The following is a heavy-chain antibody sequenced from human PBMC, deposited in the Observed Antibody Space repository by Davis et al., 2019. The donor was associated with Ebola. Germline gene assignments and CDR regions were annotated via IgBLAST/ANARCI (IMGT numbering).Heavy chain of an antibody. CDR1: GLTFDDYA. CDR2: ISWNRGSI. Sequence: SLKISCTLSGLTFDDYAMHWVRQAPGKGLEWVSGISWNRGSIGYADSVKGRFTISRDNAKNSLYLQMNSLRAEDTALYYCAKDILRDYYYYYGMDVWGQGTTVTVSS. D-gene: IGHD3-16*01. CDR3: AKDILRDYYYYYGMDV. V-gene: IGHV3-9*01. J-gene: IGHJ6*02.